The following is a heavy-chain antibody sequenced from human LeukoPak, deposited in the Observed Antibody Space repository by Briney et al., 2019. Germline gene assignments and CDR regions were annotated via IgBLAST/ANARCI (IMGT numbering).Heavy chain of an antibody. CDR2: ISAYNGNT. CDR1: GYTFTSYG. D-gene: IGHD2-2*01. V-gene: IGHV1-18*01. Sequence: ASVKVSCKASGYTFTSYGISWVRQAPGQGLEWMGWISAYNGNTNYAQNFQGRVTITADESTSTAYMEVSSLRSEDTAVYFCATAPVVPAAIDYYYYYMDVWGKGTTVTVSS. J-gene: IGHJ6*03. CDR3: ATAPVVPAAIDYYYYYMDV.